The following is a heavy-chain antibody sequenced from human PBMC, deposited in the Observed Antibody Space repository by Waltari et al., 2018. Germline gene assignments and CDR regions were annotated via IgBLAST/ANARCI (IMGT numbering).Heavy chain of an antibody. CDR2: ISAKNGHT. CDR3: ARERHRLMEVGYLMALDP. D-gene: IGHD6-25*01. V-gene: IGHV1-18*01. J-gene: IGHJ5*02. CDR1: GYTFSAFG. Sequence: QAQLVQSGAEVKKPGASVKVSCRASGYTFSAFGISWVRQAPGQGLEWMGWISAKNGHTNLAQKFQGRLIMTEDTSTTTVYMELNYLTSDDTAVYYCARERHRLMEVGYLMALDPWGQGTLVTVSS.